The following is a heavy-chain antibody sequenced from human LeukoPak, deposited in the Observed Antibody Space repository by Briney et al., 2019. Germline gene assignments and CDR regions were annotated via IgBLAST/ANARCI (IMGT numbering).Heavy chain of an antibody. J-gene: IGHJ4*02. CDR3: ATGYD. CDR2: IYSGGTT. CDR1: GFTVSSNY. V-gene: IGHV3-66*01. Sequence: QPGGSLRLSCSASGFTVSSNYLSWVRQAPGKGLEWVSVIYSGGTTYYAESVKGRFTISRDNSKNMLYLQMNSLGAEDTAVYYCATGYDWGQGTLVTVSS. D-gene: IGHD1-14*01.